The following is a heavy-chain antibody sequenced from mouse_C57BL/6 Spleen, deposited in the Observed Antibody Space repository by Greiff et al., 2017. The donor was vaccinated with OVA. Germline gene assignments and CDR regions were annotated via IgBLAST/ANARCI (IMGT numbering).Heavy chain of an antibody. CDR3: TGGFLFAY. CDR2: IRLKSDNYAT. J-gene: IGHJ3*01. Sequence: EVMLVESGGGLVQPGGSMKLSCVASGFTFSNYWMNWVRQSPEKGLEWVAQIRLKSDNYATHYAESVKGRFTISRDDSKSSVYLQMNNLRAEDTGIYYCTGGFLFAYWGQGTLVTVSA. V-gene: IGHV6-3*01. CDR1: GFTFSNYW.